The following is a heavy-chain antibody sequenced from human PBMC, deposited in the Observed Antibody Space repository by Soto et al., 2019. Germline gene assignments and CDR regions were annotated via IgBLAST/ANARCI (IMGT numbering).Heavy chain of an antibody. CDR2: MSSDGSNK. D-gene: IGHD6-13*01. J-gene: IGHJ4*02. V-gene: IGHV3-30*18. Sequence: GGSLRLSCVGSGFTFRSYGLHWVRPAPGEGLEWVTVMSSDGSNKSYLDSVKGRFTISRDNSKNTPYLQMNSLRAEDTAVYYCAKDLSIAGTFSTFDYWGQGTLVTVSS. CDR1: GFTFRSYG. CDR3: AKDLSIAGTFSTFDY.